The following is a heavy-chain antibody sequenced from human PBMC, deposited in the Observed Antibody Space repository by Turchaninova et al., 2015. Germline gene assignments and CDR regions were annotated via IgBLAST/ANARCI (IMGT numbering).Heavy chain of an antibody. V-gene: IGHV4-38-2*02. CDR2: IYHSGGT. D-gene: IGHD2-15*01. J-gene: IGHJ4*02. Sequence: QVQLQESGPGLVKPSEALSLTCTVSGHSIRSGYYWGWCRQPPGQGLEWLGSIYHSGGTNYNPSLHPRVTISVNTAKNQFSLKLSSVTAADTAVYYCARHEDLGAASLFDCWGQGTLVTVSS. CDR3: ARHEDLGAASLFDC. CDR1: GHSIRSGYY.